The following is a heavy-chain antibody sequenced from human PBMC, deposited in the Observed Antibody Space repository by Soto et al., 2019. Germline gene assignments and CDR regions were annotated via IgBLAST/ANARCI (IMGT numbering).Heavy chain of an antibody. CDR3: ARCSGWYGQCYFDC. D-gene: IGHD6-13*01. Sequence: DVQLVETGGGLIQPGGSLRLYCAASGFIVSSSYMSWVRQAPGKGLEWVSVIYSDGRTYYADSVKGRFTISRDNSKTTLYLRMNSLSADDTAVDYCARCSGWYGQCYFDCWGQGSLVTVSS. CDR1: GFIVSSSY. J-gene: IGHJ4*02. CDR2: IYSDGRT. V-gene: IGHV3-53*02.